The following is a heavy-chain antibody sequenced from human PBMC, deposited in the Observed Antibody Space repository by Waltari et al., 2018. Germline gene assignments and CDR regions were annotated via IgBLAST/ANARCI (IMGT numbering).Heavy chain of an antibody. D-gene: IGHD1-26*01. Sequence: EVQLVESGGGLVRPGGSQRLSCGASGFTFREHSMTWVRQAPGKGLEWVASINHDASEKYYVDSVKGRLTISRDNAKNSLYLQMNSLSDEDTAVYYCTRWVCRSNCYIDYWGQGTLVTVSS. CDR2: INHDASEK. CDR1: GFTFREHS. CDR3: TRWVCRSNCYIDY. J-gene: IGHJ4*02. V-gene: IGHV3-7*04.